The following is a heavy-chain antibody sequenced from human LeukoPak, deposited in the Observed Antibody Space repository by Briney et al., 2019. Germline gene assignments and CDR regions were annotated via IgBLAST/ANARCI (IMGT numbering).Heavy chain of an antibody. CDR3: ARLDYGDYGGFVWYFDL. D-gene: IGHD4-17*01. CDR1: GGSISSSSYY. J-gene: IGHJ2*01. V-gene: IGHV4-39*01. CDR2: IYYSGST. Sequence: SETLSLTCTVSGGSISSSSYYWGWIRQPPGKGLEWIGSIYYSGSTYHNPSLKSRVTISVDTSKNQLSLKLCSVTAADTAVYYCARLDYGDYGGFVWYFDLWGRGTLVTVSS.